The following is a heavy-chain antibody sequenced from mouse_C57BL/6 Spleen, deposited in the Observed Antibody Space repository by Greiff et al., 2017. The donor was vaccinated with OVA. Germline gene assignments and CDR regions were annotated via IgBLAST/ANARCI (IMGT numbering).Heavy chain of an antibody. J-gene: IGHJ2*01. Sequence: QVQLQQPGAELVKPGASVKLSCKASGYTFTSYWMQWVKQRPGQGLEWIGEIDPSDSYTNYNQKFKGKATLTVDTSSSTAYMQLSSLTSEDSAVYYCARGGNYDDWGQGTTLTVSS. CDR1: GYTFTSYW. D-gene: IGHD2-1*01. V-gene: IGHV1-50*01. CDR3: ARGGNYDD. CDR2: IDPSDSYT.